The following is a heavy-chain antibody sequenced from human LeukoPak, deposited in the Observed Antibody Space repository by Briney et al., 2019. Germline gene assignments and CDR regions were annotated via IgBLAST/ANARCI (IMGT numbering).Heavy chain of an antibody. V-gene: IGHV4-39*07. CDR3: ARGLLRYFDWLLSEFDY. CDR2: IHYSGST. CDR1: GGSISSSSYY. Sequence: PSETLSLTCTVSGGSISSSSYYWGWIRQPPGKGLEWIGSIHYSGSTYYKPSLKSRVSISVDTSRNQFSLKLSSVTAADTAVYYCARGLLRYFDWLLSEFDYWGQGTLVTVSS. D-gene: IGHD3-9*01. J-gene: IGHJ4*02.